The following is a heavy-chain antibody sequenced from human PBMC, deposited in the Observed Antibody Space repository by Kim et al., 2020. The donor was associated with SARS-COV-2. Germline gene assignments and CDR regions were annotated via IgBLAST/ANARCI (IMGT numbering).Heavy chain of an antibody. Sequence: GGSLRLSCRSSGFTFGDYAMSWFRQAPGKGLEWVGFIRSKDYGGATKYAASVKGRFTISRDDSKSIAYLQMDSPKTEDTAVYYCTRGRYQFDYWGQGTLVTVSS. D-gene: IGHD2-2*01. CDR1: GFTFGDYA. J-gene: IGHJ4*02. CDR2: IRSKDYGGAT. CDR3: TRGRYQFDY. V-gene: IGHV3-49*03.